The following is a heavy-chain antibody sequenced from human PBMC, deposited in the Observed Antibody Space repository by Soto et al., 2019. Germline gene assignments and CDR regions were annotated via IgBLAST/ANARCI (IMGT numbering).Heavy chain of an antibody. D-gene: IGHD3-9*01. Sequence: QLHLQESGPGLVKPSETLSLTCTVSGGSISSSSYYWGWIRQPPGKGLEWIGTIYYSGSTYYNPSLKSRVILFVDTSKNHFSLKLSSVTAADTAVYYCARRVLTGYSFLWFAPWGQGTLVTV. CDR2: IYYSGST. CDR3: ARRVLTGYSFLWFAP. J-gene: IGHJ5*02. CDR1: GGSISSSSYY. V-gene: IGHV4-39*02.